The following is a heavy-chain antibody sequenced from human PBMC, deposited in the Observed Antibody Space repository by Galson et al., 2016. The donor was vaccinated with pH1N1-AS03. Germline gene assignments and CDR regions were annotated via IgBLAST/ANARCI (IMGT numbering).Heavy chain of an antibody. Sequence: ETLSLTCAVNGGSISSSSYYWGWIRQPPGKGLEWIGSIYNSGSTYYNPSLKSRVTISVDTSKNQFSLRLSSVTAADTAVYFCEGHIVVVTAFHIYWGQGTLVTVSS. J-gene: IGHJ4*02. CDR2: IYNSGST. CDR3: EGHIVVVTAFHIY. V-gene: IGHV4-39*07. D-gene: IGHD2-21*02. CDR1: GGSISSSSYY.